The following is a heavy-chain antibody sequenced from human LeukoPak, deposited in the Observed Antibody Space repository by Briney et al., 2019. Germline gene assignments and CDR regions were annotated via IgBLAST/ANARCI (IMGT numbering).Heavy chain of an antibody. V-gene: IGHV4-34*01. J-gene: IGHJ4*02. Sequence: GSLRLSCAASGFTFSTYSMNWVRQPPGKGLEWIGEVHPSGSTNYNPSLKSRVNISVDTSKNQFSMKLSSVTAADTAVYFCARGTDAYKLGDIWGQGTLVTVSS. CDR2: VHPSGST. CDR1: GFTFSTYS. CDR3: ARGTDAYKLGDI. D-gene: IGHD5-24*01.